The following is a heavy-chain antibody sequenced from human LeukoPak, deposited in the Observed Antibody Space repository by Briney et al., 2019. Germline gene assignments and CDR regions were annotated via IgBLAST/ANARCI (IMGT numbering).Heavy chain of an antibody. V-gene: IGHV4-30-4*01. Sequence: SETLSLTCTVSGGSISSGDYYWTWIRQPPGKALEWIGYIYYSGSTYYNPSLKSRVSLSVDTSRNQFSLKLNSVTAADTAVYYCAGETPFWSRRDDAFDIWGQGTMVTVSS. J-gene: IGHJ3*02. CDR3: AGETPFWSRRDDAFDI. CDR2: IYYSGST. D-gene: IGHD3-3*01. CDR1: GGSISSGDYY.